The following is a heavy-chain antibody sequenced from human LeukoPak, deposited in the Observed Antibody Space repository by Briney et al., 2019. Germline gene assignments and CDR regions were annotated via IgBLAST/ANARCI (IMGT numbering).Heavy chain of an antibody. J-gene: IGHJ5*02. Sequence: PSETLSLTCTVSGGSINNYYWSWVRQPPRAGLEWLAYIYYTGSTNYNPSLKTRLTISVDTSKNQFSLKLSSVTAADTAVYYCARYSQNDFWSGYNWFDPWGQGTLVTVSS. CDR3: ARYSQNDFWSGYNWFDP. CDR2: IYYTGST. D-gene: IGHD3-3*01. V-gene: IGHV4-59*08. CDR1: GGSINNYY.